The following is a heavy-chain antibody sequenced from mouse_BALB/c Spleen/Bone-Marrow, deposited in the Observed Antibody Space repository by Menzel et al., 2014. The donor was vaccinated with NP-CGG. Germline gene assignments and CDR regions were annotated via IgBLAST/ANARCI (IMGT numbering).Heavy chain of an antibody. CDR2: ISCDGSN. Sequence: EVQLQQSGPGLVKPSQSLSLTCSVTGYSITSGYYWNWIQQFPGNRLEWMGYISCDGSNNYNPSLKNRVSITRDTSKNQFFLRLISVTAEDSATYYCSRERTEGAMDSWGQGTSVTVSS. CDR1: GYSITSGYY. J-gene: IGHJ4*01. V-gene: IGHV3-6*02. CDR3: SRERTEGAMDS.